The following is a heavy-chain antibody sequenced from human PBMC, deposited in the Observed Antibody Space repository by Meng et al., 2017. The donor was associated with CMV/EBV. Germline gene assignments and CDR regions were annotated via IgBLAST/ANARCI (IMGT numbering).Heavy chain of an antibody. CDR2: MSPIYGTA. Sequence: SVKVSCKASGGNISSPAISWVRQAPGQGLERVGGMSPIYGTAKYAKKFKGRVTITTDESTNTAHMELSSLRSEDTAVYYCARASVGSSSHPYFDYWGQGTLVTVSS. J-gene: IGHJ4*02. V-gene: IGHV1-69*05. CDR1: GGNISSPA. CDR3: ARASVGSSSHPYFDY. D-gene: IGHD6-6*01.